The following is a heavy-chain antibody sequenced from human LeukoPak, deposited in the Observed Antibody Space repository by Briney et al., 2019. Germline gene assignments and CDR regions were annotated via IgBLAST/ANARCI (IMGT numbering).Heavy chain of an antibody. CDR2: IWYDGSNK. CDR3: ARDFLLSPGSIDI. CDR1: GFTFSSYG. D-gene: IGHD2-2*01. V-gene: IGHV3-33*01. Sequence: GRSLRLSCAASGFTFSSYGMPWVRQAPGKGLEWVAVIWYDGSNKYYADSVKGRFTISRDNSKNTLYLQMNSLGAEDTAVYYCARDFLLSPGSIDIWGQGTMVTVSS. J-gene: IGHJ3*02.